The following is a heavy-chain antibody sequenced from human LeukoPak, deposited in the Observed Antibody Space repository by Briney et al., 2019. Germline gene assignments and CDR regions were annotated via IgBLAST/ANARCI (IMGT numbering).Heavy chain of an antibody. Sequence: PGGSLRLSCAASGFTVSSNYMSWVRQAPGKGLEWVSVIYSGGSTYYADSVKGRLTISRDNSKNTLYLQMNSLRAEDTAVYYCARESTSHDAFDIWGQGTMVTVSS. CDR3: ARESTSHDAFDI. CDR1: GFTVSSNY. D-gene: IGHD5-24*01. V-gene: IGHV3-66*01. CDR2: IYSGGST. J-gene: IGHJ3*02.